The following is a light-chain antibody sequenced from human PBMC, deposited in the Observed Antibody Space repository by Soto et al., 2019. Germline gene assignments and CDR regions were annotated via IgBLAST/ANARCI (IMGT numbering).Light chain of an antibody. J-gene: IGLJ1*01. CDR3: CSYARPTFYA. CDR1: GSDIGGSDH. Sequence: QSALTQPASVSGSPGQSITISCTGTGSDIGGSDHVSWYQQHPGKAPKLLIYEVSYRPSGVSNHFSASKSGNTASLTVSGLQADDEADYYCCSYARPTFYAFATGTQLTVL. V-gene: IGLV2-14*01. CDR2: EVS.